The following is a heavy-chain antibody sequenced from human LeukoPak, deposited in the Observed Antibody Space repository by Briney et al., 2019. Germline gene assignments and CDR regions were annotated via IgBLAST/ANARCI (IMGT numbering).Heavy chain of an antibody. J-gene: IGHJ4*02. D-gene: IGHD3-10*01. V-gene: IGHV3-7*03. CDR2: LEHGGVEI. CDR1: GFTFRNSW. CDR3: ARVGRGSFDY. Sequence: GGSLRLSCVASGFTFRNSWMTWVRQAPGKGLEWVATLEHGGVEIYYADSVKGRFTISRDNAKNSLYLQMNSLRAEDTAVYYCARVGRGSFDYWGQGTLVTVSS.